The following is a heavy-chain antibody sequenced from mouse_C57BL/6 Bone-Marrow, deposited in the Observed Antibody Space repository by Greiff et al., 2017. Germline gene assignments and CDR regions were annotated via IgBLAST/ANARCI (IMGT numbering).Heavy chain of an antibody. CDR2: IDPSDSYT. V-gene: IGHV1-69*01. CDR3: ARSRVDYAMDY. Sequence: QVQLQQPGAELVMPGASVKLSCKASGYTFTSCWMHWVKQRPGRGLVWIGEIDPSDSYTNYNQKFKGKSTLTVDKSSSTAYMQLSSLTSEDSAVYYCARSRVDYAMDYWGQGTSVTVSS. D-gene: IGHD1-1*01. CDR1: GYTFTSCW. J-gene: IGHJ4*01.